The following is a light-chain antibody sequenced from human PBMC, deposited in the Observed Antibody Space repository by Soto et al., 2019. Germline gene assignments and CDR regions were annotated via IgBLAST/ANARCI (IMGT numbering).Light chain of an antibody. V-gene: IGLV1-40*01. Sequence: QSVLTQPPSVSGAPGQRVTISCTESSSNIGAGYDVHWYQQLPGTAPKLLIYGNTNRPSGVPDRFSGSKSGTSASLAITGLQAEDEADYYCQSSDSSLSAWVFGGGTKPTVL. J-gene: IGLJ3*02. CDR2: GNT. CDR1: SSNIGAGYD. CDR3: QSSDSSLSAWV.